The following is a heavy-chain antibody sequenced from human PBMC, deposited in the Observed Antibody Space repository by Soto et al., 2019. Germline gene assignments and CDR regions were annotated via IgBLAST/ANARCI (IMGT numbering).Heavy chain of an antibody. J-gene: IGHJ4*02. D-gene: IGHD3-16*01. CDR3: ARDGGDGYNLGYFDY. V-gene: IGHV3-33*01. Sequence: PGGSLRLSCAASGFTFSSYGMHWVRQAPGKGLEWVAVIWYDGSNKYYADSVKGRFTISRDNSKNTLYLQMNSLRAEDTAVYYCARDGGDGYNLGYFDYWGQGTLVTVS. CDR2: IWYDGSNK. CDR1: GFTFSSYG.